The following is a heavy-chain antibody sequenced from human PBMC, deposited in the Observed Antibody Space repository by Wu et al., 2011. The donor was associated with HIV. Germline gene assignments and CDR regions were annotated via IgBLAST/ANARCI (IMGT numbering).Heavy chain of an antibody. V-gene: IGHV1-69-2*01. CDR1: GYTFTDYY. CDR3: ATFGPSGYSYGQHYYYYYMDV. CDR2: VDPEDGET. J-gene: IGHJ6*03. Sequence: EVQLVQSGAEVKKPGATVKISCKVSGYTFTDYYMHWVQQAPGKGLEWMGLVDPEDGETIYAGKFQGRVTITADTSTDTAYMELSSLRSEDTAVYYCATFGPSGYSYGQHYYYYYMDVWGKGTTVTVSS. D-gene: IGHD5-18*01.